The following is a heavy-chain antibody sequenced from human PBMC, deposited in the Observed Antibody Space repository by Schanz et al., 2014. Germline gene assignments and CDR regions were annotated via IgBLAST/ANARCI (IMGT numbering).Heavy chain of an antibody. CDR3: ARGGSGSHYHLDY. Sequence: VQLVESGGGLVQPGGSLRLSCSASGFTFSIYAMHWVRQAPGKGLEYVSAISHDGYSTYYADSVKGRFTVSRDNAENALYLQMNSLRAEDTGLYFCARGGSGSHYHLDYWGQGTLVTVSS. D-gene: IGHD1-26*01. J-gene: IGHJ4*02. CDR2: ISHDGYST. CDR1: GFTFSIYA. V-gene: IGHV3-64*04.